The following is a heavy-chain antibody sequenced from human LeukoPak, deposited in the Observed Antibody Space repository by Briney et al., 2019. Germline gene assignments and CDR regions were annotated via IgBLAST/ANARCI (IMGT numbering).Heavy chain of an antibody. CDR3: ARDPRSTASRIYYYMDV. V-gene: IGHV3-30*01. Sequence: GGSLRLSCAASGFTFSSYAMHWVRQAPGKGLEWVAVISYDGSNKYYADSVKGRFTISRDNSKNTLYLQMNSLRAEDTAVYYCARDPRSTASRIYYYMDVWGKGTTVTVSS. CDR2: ISYDGSNK. CDR1: GFTFSSYA. J-gene: IGHJ6*03. D-gene: IGHD1-14*01.